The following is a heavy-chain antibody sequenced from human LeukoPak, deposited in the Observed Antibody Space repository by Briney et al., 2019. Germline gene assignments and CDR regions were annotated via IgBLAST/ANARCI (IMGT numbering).Heavy chain of an antibody. V-gene: IGHV4-38-2*01. J-gene: IGHJ4*02. D-gene: IGHD4-11*01. CDR1: GYSISSGNY. CDR2: VYRRGTT. CDR3: ASGPRLPHFDY. Sequence: SETLSLTCSVSGYSISSGNYWGWIRQPPGKALEWIGSVYRRGTTYYNPSLKSRVTISVDTSENQFSLNLSSVTAADTALYYCASGPRLPHFDYWGQGTLVTVSS.